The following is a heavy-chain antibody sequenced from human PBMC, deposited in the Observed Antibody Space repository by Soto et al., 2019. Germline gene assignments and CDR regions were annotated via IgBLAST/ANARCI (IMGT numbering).Heavy chain of an antibody. D-gene: IGHD6-19*01. J-gene: IGHJ4*02. V-gene: IGHV3-33*01. CDR3: ARDPPGSGWAFDY. Sequence: QVQLVESGGGVVQPGRSLRLSCAAAGFTFSTHAMHWVRQAPGKGLEWVAFIWSDGSNKYYADSVKGRATISRDNSKRTVDQQMNSLRAEDTAVYYCARDPPGSGWAFDYWGQGTLVTVSS. CDR2: IWSDGSNK. CDR1: GFTFSTHA.